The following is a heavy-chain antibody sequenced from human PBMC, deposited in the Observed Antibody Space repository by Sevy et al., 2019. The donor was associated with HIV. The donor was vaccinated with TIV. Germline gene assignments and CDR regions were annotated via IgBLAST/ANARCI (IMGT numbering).Heavy chain of an antibody. D-gene: IGHD1-26*01. CDR3: ARDGSDCGLVGPDTSDL. CDR2: IYSGGST. Sequence: GGSLRLSCAASGFTVSSNYMSWVRQAPGKGLEWVSIIYSGGSTYYADSVKGRVTITSDNSKNTLYLQMNNLRAEDTGIYSCARDGSDCGLVGPDTSDLWGRGTLVTVSS. V-gene: IGHV3-53*01. CDR1: GFTVSSNY. J-gene: IGHJ2*01.